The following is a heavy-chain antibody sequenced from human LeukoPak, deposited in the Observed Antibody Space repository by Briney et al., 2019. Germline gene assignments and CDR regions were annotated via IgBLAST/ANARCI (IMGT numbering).Heavy chain of an antibody. V-gene: IGHV3-30*18. CDR2: ISCDGRNK. Sequence: PGGSLRLSCAASGFSFSTYGMHWVRQAPGKGLEWVGVISCDGRNKYYQDSVKGRFTISRDNSKNTLYLQMNSLRAEDTAVYYCAKATREWEKLQAMDVWGNGTTVTVSS. D-gene: IGHD1-26*01. CDR3: AKATREWEKLQAMDV. CDR1: GFSFSTYG. J-gene: IGHJ6*04.